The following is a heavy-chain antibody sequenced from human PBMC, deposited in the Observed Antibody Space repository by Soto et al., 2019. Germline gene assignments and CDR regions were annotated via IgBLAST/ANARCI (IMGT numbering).Heavy chain of an antibody. CDR2: IYWDDDK. Sequence: SGPTLVNPTQTLTLPCTFSGFSLSTSGVGVGWIRQPPGKALEWLALIYWDDDKRYSPSLRSRLTITKDTSKNQVVLTLTNMDPVDTATYYCAHRVFWRPSDWSLGWFDPWGQGTLVTVSS. D-gene: IGHD3-9*01. CDR3: AHRVFWRPSDWSLGWFDP. CDR1: GFSLSTSGVG. J-gene: IGHJ5*02. V-gene: IGHV2-5*02.